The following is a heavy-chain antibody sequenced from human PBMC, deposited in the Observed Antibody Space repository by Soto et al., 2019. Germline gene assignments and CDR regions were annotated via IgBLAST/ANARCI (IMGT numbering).Heavy chain of an antibody. CDR1: GYTFTSYH. CDR2: MNPDSGNT. Sequence: QVQLVQSGAEVKKPGASVKVSCRASGYTFTSYHINWVRQATGQGLEWMGWMNPDSGNTGYAQKFQGGVTMTRNTSISTAYMELSSLRSEDTAVYYCARCEDIVLVPTARHGVDVWGQGTTVTVSS. J-gene: IGHJ6*02. CDR3: ARCEDIVLVPTARHGVDV. V-gene: IGHV1-8*01. D-gene: IGHD2-2*01.